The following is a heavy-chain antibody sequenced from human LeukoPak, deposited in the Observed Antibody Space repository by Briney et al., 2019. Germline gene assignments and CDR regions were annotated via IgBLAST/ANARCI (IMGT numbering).Heavy chain of an antibody. CDR1: GFTFSSYA. J-gene: IGHJ4*02. Sequence: GGSLRLSCAASGFTFSSYAMHWVRQAPGKGLEWVAVISYDGSNKYYADSVKGRFTISRDNSKNTLYLQMNSLRAEDTAVYYCARDQGGYGDSYTDYWGQGTLVTVSS. D-gene: IGHD4-17*01. CDR3: ARDQGGYGDSYTDY. V-gene: IGHV3-30-3*01. CDR2: ISYDGSNK.